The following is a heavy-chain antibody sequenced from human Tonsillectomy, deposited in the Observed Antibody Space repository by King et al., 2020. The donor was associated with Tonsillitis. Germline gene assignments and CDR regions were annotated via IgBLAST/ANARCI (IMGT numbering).Heavy chain of an antibody. Sequence: VQLVESGGGLVQPGGSLRLSCAASGFTFSSYSMNWVRQAPGKGLEWVSYISSSSSTIYYADSVKGRFTISRDNAKNSLYLQMNSLRAEDTAVYYFARDGGSGAYCGGDCYSDFDYWGQGTLVTVSS. J-gene: IGHJ4*02. CDR2: ISSSSSTI. V-gene: IGHV3-48*01. D-gene: IGHD2-21*02. CDR3: ARDGGSGAYCGGDCYSDFDY. CDR1: GFTFSSYS.